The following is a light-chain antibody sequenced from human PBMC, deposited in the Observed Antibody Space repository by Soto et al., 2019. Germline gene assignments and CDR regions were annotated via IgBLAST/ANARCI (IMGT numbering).Light chain of an antibody. J-gene: IGKJ2*01. Sequence: DIVLTQSPAILSLSPGDRATLSCRSSESVTSTYLAWYQQKRGQAPRLLIYEASSRASGIPDRFSGSGSGKDFSLTISRVVPEDVVVYYCQQYCNYPYMYTFGQGTVLEI. V-gene: IGKV3-20*01. CDR1: ESVTSTY. CDR3: QQYCNYPYMYT. CDR2: EAS.